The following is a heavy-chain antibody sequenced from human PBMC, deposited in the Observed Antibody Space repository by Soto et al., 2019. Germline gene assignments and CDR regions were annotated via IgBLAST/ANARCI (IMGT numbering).Heavy chain of an antibody. Sequence: QITLKESGPTLVKPTQTLTLTCTFSGFALSTSGVGVGWIRQPPGKALEWLALIYWDDDKRYSPSLKSRLTITKDTSNNQVVLTMTNMDPVDTATYYCAHALMATFTFDPWGQGTLVTVSS. J-gene: IGHJ5*02. D-gene: IGHD2-8*01. CDR2: IYWDDDK. CDR3: AHALMATFTFDP. CDR1: GFALSTSGVG. V-gene: IGHV2-5*02.